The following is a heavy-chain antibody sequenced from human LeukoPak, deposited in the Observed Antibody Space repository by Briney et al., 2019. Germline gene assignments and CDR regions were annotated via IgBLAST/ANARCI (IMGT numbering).Heavy chain of an antibody. CDR2: IYSGGST. Sequence: GGSLRLSCAASGFTVSSNYMSWVRQAPGEGLEWVSLIYSGGSTYYADSVKGRFTISRDNSKNTLYLQMNSLRAEDTAVYYCAKEAPYYYGSGSDAFDIWGQGTMVTVSS. CDR3: AKEAPYYYGSGSDAFDI. J-gene: IGHJ3*02. D-gene: IGHD3-10*01. V-gene: IGHV3-53*01. CDR1: GFTVSSNY.